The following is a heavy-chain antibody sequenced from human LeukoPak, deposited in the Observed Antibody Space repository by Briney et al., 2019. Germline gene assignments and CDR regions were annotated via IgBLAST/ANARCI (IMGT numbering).Heavy chain of an antibody. J-gene: IGHJ4*02. V-gene: IGHV3-21*01. CDR2: ISSSSSYI. D-gene: IGHD4-11*01. Sequence: GGSLRLSCAASGFTFSSYSMNWVRQAPGKGLEWVSSISSSSSYIYYADSVKGRFTISRDNAKNSLYLQMNSLRAEDTAVYYCARDGGDYSNPTYYFDYWGQGTLVTVSS. CDR3: ARDGGDYSNPTYYFDY. CDR1: GFTFSSYS.